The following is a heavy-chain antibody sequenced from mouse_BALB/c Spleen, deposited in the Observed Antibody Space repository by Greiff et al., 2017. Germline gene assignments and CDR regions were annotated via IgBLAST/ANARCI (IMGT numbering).Heavy chain of an antibody. D-gene: IGHD1-3*01. J-gene: IGHJ4*01. Sequence: VQLQESGAELVRPGVSVKISCKGSGYTFTDYAMHWVKQSHAKSLEWIGVISTYYGDASYNQKFKGKATMTVDKSSSTAYMELARLTSEDSAIYYCARSEWGYAMDYWGQGTSVTVSS. CDR2: ISTYYGDA. CDR3: ARSEWGYAMDY. V-gene: IGHV1S137*01. CDR1: GYTFTDYA.